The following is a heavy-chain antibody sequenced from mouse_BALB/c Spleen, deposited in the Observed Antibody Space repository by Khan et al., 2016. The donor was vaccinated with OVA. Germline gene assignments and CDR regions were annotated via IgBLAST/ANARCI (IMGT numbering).Heavy chain of an antibody. V-gene: IGHV5-9-3*01. Sequence: EVELVESGGDLVKPGGSLKLSCAASGFTFSGYALSWVRQTPEKRLEWVATISSGDSYTYYPDSVKGRFTISRDNAKNTLYLQMSSLRSEDTAMYYCARPPITTIVATSYWFFDVWGAGTMVTVSS. CDR2: ISSGDSYT. D-gene: IGHD1-1*01. CDR3: ARPPITTIVATSYWFFDV. J-gene: IGHJ1*01. CDR1: GFTFSGYA.